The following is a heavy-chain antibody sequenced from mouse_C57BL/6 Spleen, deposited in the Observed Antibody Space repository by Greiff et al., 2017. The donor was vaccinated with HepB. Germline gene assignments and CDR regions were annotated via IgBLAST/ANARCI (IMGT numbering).Heavy chain of an antibody. CDR3: ASVYGSSYRY. J-gene: IGHJ2*01. V-gene: IGHV1-81*01. D-gene: IGHD1-1*01. Sequence: QVQLKQSGAELARPGASVKLSCKASGYTFTSYGVSWVKQRTGQGLEWIGVIYPRSGNTYYNEKFKGKATLTADKSSSTAYMELRSLTSEDSAVYFCASVYGSSYRYWGQGTTLTVSS. CDR2: IYPRSGNT. CDR1: GYTFTSYG.